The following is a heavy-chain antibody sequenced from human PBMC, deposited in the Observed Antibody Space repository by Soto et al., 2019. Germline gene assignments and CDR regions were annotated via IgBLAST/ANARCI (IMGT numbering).Heavy chain of an antibody. V-gene: IGHV1-8*01. D-gene: IGHD3-3*01. Sequence: ASVKVSCKASGYTFTSYDINWVRQATGQGLEWMGWMNPNSGNTGYAQKFQGRVTMTRNTSISTAYMELSSLRSEDTAVYYCARVRAWDFWRGYPLGYYYYGMDVWGQGTTVTVSS. CDR3: ARVRAWDFWRGYPLGYYYYGMDV. CDR2: MNPNSGNT. CDR1: GYTFTSYD. J-gene: IGHJ6*02.